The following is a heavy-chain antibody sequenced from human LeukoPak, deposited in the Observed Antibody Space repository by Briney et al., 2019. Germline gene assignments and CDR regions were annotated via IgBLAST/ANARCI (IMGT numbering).Heavy chain of an antibody. CDR1: GFTVSSNY. D-gene: IGHD3-16*02. Sequence: GGSLRLSCAASGFTVSSNYMSWVRQAPGKGLEWVSVIYSGGSTYYADSVKGRFTISRDNSKNTLYLQMNSLRAEDTAVYYCARFSPYYDYVWGSYRPDLFDYWGQGTLVTVSS. J-gene: IGHJ4*02. V-gene: IGHV3-66*01. CDR2: IYSGGST. CDR3: ARFSPYYDYVWGSYRPDLFDY.